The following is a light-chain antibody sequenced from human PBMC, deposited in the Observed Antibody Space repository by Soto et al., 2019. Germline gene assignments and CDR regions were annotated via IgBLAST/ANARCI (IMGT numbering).Light chain of an antibody. V-gene: IGKV3-15*01. CDR2: DAF. J-gene: IGKJ4*01. Sequence: EKVMTQSPATLSVSPGERATLSCRASQNVKTRLAWYQQKPCHAPRLLIYDAFTRATGIPARFSGSASGTEFTLTISSLQSEDFAVYYCQQYDEWPLTFGGGTKVEIK. CDR1: QNVKTR. CDR3: QQYDEWPLT.